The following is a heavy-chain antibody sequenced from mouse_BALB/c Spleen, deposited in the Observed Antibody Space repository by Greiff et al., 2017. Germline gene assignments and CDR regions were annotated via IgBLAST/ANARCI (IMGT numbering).Heavy chain of an antibody. Sequence: VKLMESGPGLVQPSQSLSITCTVSGFSLTSYGVHWVRQSPGKGLEWLGVIWSGGSTDYNAAFISRLSISKDNSKSQVFFKMNSLQANDTAIYYCARREWDSTMITTGYYAMDYWGQGTSVTVSS. CDR2: IWSGGST. CDR1: GFSLTSYG. D-gene: IGHD2-4*01. CDR3: ARREWDSTMITTGYYAMDY. V-gene: IGHV2-2*02. J-gene: IGHJ4*01.